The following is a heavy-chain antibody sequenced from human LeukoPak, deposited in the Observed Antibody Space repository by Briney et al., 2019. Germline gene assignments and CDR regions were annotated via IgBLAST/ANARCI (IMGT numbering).Heavy chain of an antibody. CDR1: GYSISSGGYS. CDR2: IYYSGNT. J-gene: IGHJ4*02. V-gene: IGHV4-31*03. D-gene: IGHD5-18*01. CDR3: ARAEGYSYGNTGELDY. Sequence: PSETLSLTCNVSGYSISSGGYSWNWFRQHPGKGLEWIGYIYYSGNTFYNPSLKSRVYISVDASKNQFSLKLTSVTAADTAVYYCARAEGYSYGNTGELDYWGQGTLVTVSS.